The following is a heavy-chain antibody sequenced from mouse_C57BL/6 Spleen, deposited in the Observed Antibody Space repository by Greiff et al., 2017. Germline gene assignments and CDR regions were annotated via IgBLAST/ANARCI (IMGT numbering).Heavy chain of an antibody. CDR2: IHPSSGST. CDR3: ARENYGGSCWDFDV. D-gene: IGHD1-1*01. J-gene: IGHJ1*03. CDR1: GYTFTSYC. Sequence: VQLQQPGAELVKPGASVKLSCKASGYTFTSYCMHWVKQRPGQGLEWIGMIHPSSGSTNYNEKVKSKATLTVDKSSSTAYMQLSSLTSEDSAVYYCARENYGGSCWDFDVWGTGTTVTVAS. V-gene: IGHV1-64*01.